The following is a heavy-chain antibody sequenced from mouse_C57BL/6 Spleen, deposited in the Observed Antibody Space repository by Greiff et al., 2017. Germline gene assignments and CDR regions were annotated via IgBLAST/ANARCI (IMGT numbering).Heavy chain of an antibody. V-gene: IGHV1-52*01. CDR2: IDPSDSET. CDR1: GYPFTSYW. D-gene: IGHD2-10*01. CDR3: ARGLLSSWFAY. J-gene: IGHJ3*01. Sequence: VQLQQPGAELVRPGSSVKLSCKPSGYPFTSYWSHWVKQRPIQGLEWIGNIDPSDSETHYNQKFKDKATLTVDKSSSTAYMQLSSLTSEDSAVDYCARGLLSSWFAYWGQGTLVTVSA.